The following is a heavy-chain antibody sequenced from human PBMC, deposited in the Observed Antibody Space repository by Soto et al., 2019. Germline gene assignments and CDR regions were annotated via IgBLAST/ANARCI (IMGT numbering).Heavy chain of an antibody. D-gene: IGHD3-10*01. V-gene: IGHV4-34*02. CDR1: GGSFSGYY. Sequence: QVQLQQWGAGLLKPSETLSLTCTVYGGSFSGYYWSWIRQPPGKGLEWIGEINHSGSANYNPSLKSRVSISVDTSKNQFSLKVNAVTAADTAVYYCARGVPGYGSGSPDHTYDWFDPGGEGTQVTVSS. J-gene: IGHJ5*02. CDR3: ARGVPGYGSGSPDHTYDWFDP. CDR2: INHSGSA.